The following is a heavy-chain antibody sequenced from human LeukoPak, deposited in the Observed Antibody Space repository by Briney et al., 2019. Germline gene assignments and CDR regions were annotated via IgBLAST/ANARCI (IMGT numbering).Heavy chain of an antibody. Sequence: GGSLRLSCTVSGLTFSSYWMTWFRQAPGKGLEWVANIKQDGSEKYYLDSVKGRFTISRDNSKNTLYLQMNSLRAEDTALYYCAKVAAMVRAFDYWGQGTLVTVSS. D-gene: IGHD5-18*01. CDR1: GLTFSSYW. CDR2: IKQDGSEK. V-gene: IGHV3-7*03. J-gene: IGHJ4*02. CDR3: AKVAAMVRAFDY.